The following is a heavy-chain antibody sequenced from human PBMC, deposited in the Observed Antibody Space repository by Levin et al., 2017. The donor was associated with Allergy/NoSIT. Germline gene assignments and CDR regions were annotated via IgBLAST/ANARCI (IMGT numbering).Heavy chain of an antibody. CDR1: GYTFTSYA. Sequence: ASVKVSCKASGYTFTSYAMNWVRQAPGQGLEWMGWINTNTGNPTYAQGFTGRFVFSLDTSVSTAYLQISSLKAEDTAVYYCARVGSCSGGSCYYFDYWGQGTLVTVSS. V-gene: IGHV7-4-1*02. CDR3: ARVGSCSGGSCYYFDY. CDR2: INTNTGNP. D-gene: IGHD2-15*01. J-gene: IGHJ4*02.